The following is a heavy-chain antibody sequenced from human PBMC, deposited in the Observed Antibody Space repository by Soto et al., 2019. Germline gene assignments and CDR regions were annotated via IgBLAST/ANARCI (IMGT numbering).Heavy chain of an antibody. V-gene: IGHV2-5*05. CDR1: GFSLSTSGVG. D-gene: IGHD3-22*01. CDR2: IYCDDDK. J-gene: IGHJ4*02. CDR3: AHSFYYDSSGRRFDS. Sequence: QITLKESGPTLVKPTQTLTLTCTFSGFSLSTSGVGVGWIRQPPGKALEWLALIYCDDDKRDGTSLKSSLTNDKDTSKNQVAITMTNMNPVDTATHSCAHSFYYDSSGRRFDSWGQGTMDTVSS.